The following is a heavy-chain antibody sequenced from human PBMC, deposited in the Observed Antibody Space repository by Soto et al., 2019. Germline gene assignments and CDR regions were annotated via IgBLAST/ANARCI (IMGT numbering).Heavy chain of an antibody. Sequence: SRPCTGSVASRNGYHWSWNRQPAGKVLEWIGPIQSSGSTNYNNSLKSRVTLSVDTSNIQCSLRLMSLTAADTAVYYCARDQGVAVACITWFDPWGHGSLVTVSS. CDR1: VASRNGYH. CDR3: ARDQGVAVACITWFDP. CDR2: IQSSGST. V-gene: IGHV4-4*07. D-gene: IGHD6-13*01. J-gene: IGHJ5*02.